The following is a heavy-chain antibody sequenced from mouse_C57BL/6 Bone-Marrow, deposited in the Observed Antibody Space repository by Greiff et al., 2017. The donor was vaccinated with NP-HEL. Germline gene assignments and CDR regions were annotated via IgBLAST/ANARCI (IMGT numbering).Heavy chain of an antibody. CDR2: ISDGGCYT. CDR3: ARDDLLRYQTSFDY. Sequence: EVKVVESGGGLVKPGGSLKLSCAASGFTFSSYAMSWVRQTPEKRLEWVATISDGGCYTYYPDNVKGRFTISRDNAKNNLYLQMSHLKSEDTAMYYCARDDLLRYQTSFDYWGQGTTLTVSS. D-gene: IGHD1-1*01. CDR1: GFTFSSYA. J-gene: IGHJ2*01. V-gene: IGHV5-4*01.